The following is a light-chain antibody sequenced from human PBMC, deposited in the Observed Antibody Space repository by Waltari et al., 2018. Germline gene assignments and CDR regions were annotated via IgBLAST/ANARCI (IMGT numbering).Light chain of an antibody. CDR1: TSDLGYNKF. CDR3: SSYTSSRTLI. Sequence: QSALTQPASVSGSPGQSIAISCTGTTSDLGYNKFVSWYQQNPGKAPKLLIYDVTGRPSGVSDRFSGSKSGNTASLTISGLQAEDEADYYCSSYTSSRTLIFGGGTKVTV. J-gene: IGLJ2*01. V-gene: IGLV2-14*01. CDR2: DVT.